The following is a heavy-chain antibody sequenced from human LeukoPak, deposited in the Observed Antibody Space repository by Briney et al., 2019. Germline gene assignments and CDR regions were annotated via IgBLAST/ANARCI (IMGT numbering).Heavy chain of an antibody. CDR2: IYSGGST. D-gene: IGHD5-24*01. Sequence: PGGSLRLSCAASGFTVSSNYMSWVRQAPGKGLEWVSVIYSGGSTYYADSVKGRFTISRDTFRDTLYLQMNSLRAEDTAVYHCVKSAGKDGYRDVFDIWGQGTVVTVSS. J-gene: IGHJ3*02. V-gene: IGHV3-53*01. CDR1: GFTVSSNY. CDR3: VKSAGKDGYRDVFDI.